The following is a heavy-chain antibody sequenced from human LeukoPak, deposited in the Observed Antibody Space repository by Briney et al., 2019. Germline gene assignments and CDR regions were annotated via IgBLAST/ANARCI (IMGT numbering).Heavy chain of an antibody. CDR2: INPNSGGT. Sequence: GASVKVSCKASGYTFTGYYMHWVRQAPGQGLGWMGWINPNSGGTNYAQKFQSRVTMTRDTSISTAYMELSRLRSDDTAVYYCARELPWGFLEWSYYYYGMDVWGQGTTVTVSS. D-gene: IGHD3-3*01. CDR3: ARELPWGFLEWSYYYYGMDV. CDR1: GYTFTGYY. J-gene: IGHJ6*02. V-gene: IGHV1-2*02.